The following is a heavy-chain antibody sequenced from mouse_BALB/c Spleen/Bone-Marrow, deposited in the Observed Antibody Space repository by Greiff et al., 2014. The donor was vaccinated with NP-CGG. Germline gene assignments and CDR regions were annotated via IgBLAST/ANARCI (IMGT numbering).Heavy chain of an antibody. CDR3: ARSYYDYDLDY. CDR1: GFNIKDTY. D-gene: IGHD2-4*01. J-gene: IGHJ2*01. Sequence: EVQRVESGAELVKPGASVKLSCTASGFNIKDTYMHWVKQRPEQGLEWIGRIDPANGNTKYDPKFQGKATITADTSSNTEYLQLSSLTSEDTAVYYCARSYYDYDLDYWGQGTTLTVSS. V-gene: IGHV14-3*02. CDR2: IDPANGNT.